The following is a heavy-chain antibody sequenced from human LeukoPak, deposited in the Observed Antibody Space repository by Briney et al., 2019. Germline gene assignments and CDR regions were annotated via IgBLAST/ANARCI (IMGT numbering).Heavy chain of an antibody. CDR2: TYPRDGST. J-gene: IGHJ4*02. V-gene: IGHV1-46*01. Sequence: ASVKVSCKASGYTFTSNYIHWVRQAPGQGLEWMGMTYPRDGSTSYAQKFQGRVTVTRDTSTSTVHMELSGLRSEDTAVYYCARDQEGFDYWGQGTLVTVSS. CDR3: ARDQEGFDY. CDR1: GYTFTSNY.